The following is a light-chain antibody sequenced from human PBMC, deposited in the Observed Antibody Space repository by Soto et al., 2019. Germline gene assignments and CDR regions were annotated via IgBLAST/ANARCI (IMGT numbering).Light chain of an antibody. J-gene: IGKJ5*01. CDR1: QSVSRH. CDR3: QQRSEWPIT. CDR2: DAS. Sequence: EVVLTPSPATLSLSPGERANLSCRASQSVSRHLAWYQQKPGQAPRLFIYDASNRATGIPARFSGSGSGAVFTLTISSLEPEDFAVYYCQQRSEWPITFGQGTRLAIK. V-gene: IGKV3-11*01.